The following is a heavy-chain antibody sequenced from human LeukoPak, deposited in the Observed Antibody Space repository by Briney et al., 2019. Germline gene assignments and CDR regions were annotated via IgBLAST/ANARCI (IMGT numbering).Heavy chain of an antibody. J-gene: IGHJ6*01. D-gene: IGHD2-2*01. CDR3: ARDLVPAAISYYYFGMGV. CDR1: GGTFSSYA. V-gene: IGHV1-18*01. CDR2: ISAYNGNT. Sequence: ASVKVSCKASGGTFSSYAICWVRQAPRQGLEWMGWISAYNGNTNYAQKLQGRVTMTTDTSTSTAYMELRSLRSDDTAVYYCARDLVPAAISYYYFGMGVWGQGTTVSVSS.